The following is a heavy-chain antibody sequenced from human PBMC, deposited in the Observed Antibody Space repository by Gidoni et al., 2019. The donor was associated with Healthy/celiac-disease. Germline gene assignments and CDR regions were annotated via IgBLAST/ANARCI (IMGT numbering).Heavy chain of an antibody. J-gene: IGHJ4*02. D-gene: IGHD3-22*01. CDR3: ARERGYYYDSSGLGVFDY. CDR2: INHSGST. V-gene: IGHV4-34*01. Sequence: QVQLQQWGAGLLKPSETLSLTCAVDGGSFSGYYWSWIRQPPGKGLEWIGEINHSGSTNYTPSLKSRVTISVDTSKNQFSLKLSSVTAADTAVYYCARERGYYYDSSGLGVFDYWGQGTLVTVSS. CDR1: GGSFSGYY.